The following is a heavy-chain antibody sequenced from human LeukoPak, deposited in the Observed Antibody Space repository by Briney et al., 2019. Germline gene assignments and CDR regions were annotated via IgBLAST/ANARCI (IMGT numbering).Heavy chain of an antibody. CDR2: IYYSGST. V-gene: IGHV4-59*01. Sequence: SETLSLTCTVSGGSISNYYWSWIRQPPGKGLEWIGYIYYSGSTNYNSSLRSRVTISIDTSKNQFSLMLSSVTAADTAVYYCARVRVAYYGSGTYFDYWGQGTLVTVSS. CDR3: ARVRVAYYGSGTYFDY. J-gene: IGHJ4*02. D-gene: IGHD3-10*01. CDR1: GGSISNYY.